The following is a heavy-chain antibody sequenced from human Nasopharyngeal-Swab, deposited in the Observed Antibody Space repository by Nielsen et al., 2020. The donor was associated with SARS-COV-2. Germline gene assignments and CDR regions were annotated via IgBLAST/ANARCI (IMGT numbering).Heavy chain of an antibody. CDR1: GGSLRSGDYY. J-gene: IGHJ4*02. D-gene: IGHD2-2*01. V-gene: IGHV4-61*02. CDR3: ARGRGYCSSTSCSYYFDY. Sequence: SETLSLTCDVFGGSLRSGDYYWSWIRQPAGEGLEWIGRIYTNGGTNYNPSLTSRVTISVDMSKNQFSLKLTSVTAADTAVYYCARGRGYCSSTSCSYYFDYWGQGTLVTVSS. CDR2: IYTNGGT.